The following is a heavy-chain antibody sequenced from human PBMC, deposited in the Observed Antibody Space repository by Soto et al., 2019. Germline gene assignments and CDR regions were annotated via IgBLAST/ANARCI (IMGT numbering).Heavy chain of an antibody. D-gene: IGHD3-22*01. CDR1: GGTFSSYA. Sequence: SVKVSCKASGGTFSSYAISWVRQAPGQGLEWMGGIIPIFGTANYAQKFQGRVTITADESTSTAYMELSSLRSEDTAVYYCARGYYHDSRAPFDIWGQGTMVTVSS. J-gene: IGHJ3*02. CDR2: IIPIFGTA. CDR3: ARGYYHDSRAPFDI. V-gene: IGHV1-69*13.